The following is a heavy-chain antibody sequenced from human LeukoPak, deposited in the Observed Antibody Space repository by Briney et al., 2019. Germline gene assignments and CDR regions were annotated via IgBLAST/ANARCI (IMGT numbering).Heavy chain of an antibody. D-gene: IGHD2-15*01. CDR3: ARAHAATGYYYYYMDV. V-gene: IGHV1-8*02. CDR1: GYTFTSYA. CDR2: MNPNSGNT. J-gene: IGHJ6*03. Sequence: ASVKVSCKASGYTFTSYAMNWVQQAPGQGLEWMGWMNPNSGNTGYAQKFQGRVTMTRNTSISTAYMELSSLRSEDTAVYYCARAHAATGYYYYYMDVWGKGTTVTISS.